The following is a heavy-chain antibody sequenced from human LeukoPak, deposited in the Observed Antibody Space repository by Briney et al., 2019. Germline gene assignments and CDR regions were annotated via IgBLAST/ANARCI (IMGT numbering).Heavy chain of an antibody. D-gene: IGHD3-10*01. CDR1: GGSISTYY. CDR2: ITSRSTTI. J-gene: IGHJ4*02. CDR3: ARDGVGRPFDY. V-gene: IGHV3-11*04. Sequence: LSLTCTVSGGSISTYYWGWIRQAPGKGLEWISYITSRSTTIYYADSVKGRFTISRDNAKNSLYLQMNSLRAEDKAVYYCARDGVGRPFDYWGQGTLVTVSS.